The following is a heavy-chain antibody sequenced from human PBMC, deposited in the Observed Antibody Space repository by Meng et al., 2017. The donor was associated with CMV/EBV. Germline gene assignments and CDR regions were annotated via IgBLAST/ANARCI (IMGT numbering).Heavy chain of an antibody. D-gene: IGHD2-2*01. J-gene: IGHJ4*02. Sequence: GESLKISCAASGFTFSSYAMSWVRQAPGKGLEWVSAISGSGGSTYYADSVKGRFTISRDNSKNTLYLQMNSLRAEDTAVYYCAKPIVVVPAAIESGFDYWGQGTLV. CDR1: GFTFSSYA. CDR2: ISGSGGST. V-gene: IGHV3-23*01. CDR3: AKPIVVVPAAIESGFDY.